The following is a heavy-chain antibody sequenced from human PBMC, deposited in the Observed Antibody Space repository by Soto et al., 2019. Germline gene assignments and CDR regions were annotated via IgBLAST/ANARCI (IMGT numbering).Heavy chain of an antibody. D-gene: IGHD3-22*01. CDR2: IIPIFGTA. V-gene: IGHV1-69*13. Sequence: GASVKVSCKASGGTFSSYAISWVRQAPGQGLEWMGGIIPIFGTANYAQKFQGRVTITADESTSTAYMELSSLRSEDTAVYYCARDSPWLLPLTTGYGMDVWGQGTTVTVSS. J-gene: IGHJ6*02. CDR1: GGTFSSYA. CDR3: ARDSPWLLPLTTGYGMDV.